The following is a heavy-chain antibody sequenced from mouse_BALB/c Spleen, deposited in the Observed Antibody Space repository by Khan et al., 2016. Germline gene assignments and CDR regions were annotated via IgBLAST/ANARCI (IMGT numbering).Heavy chain of an antibody. D-gene: IGHD1-1*01. V-gene: IGHV14-3*02. CDR3: ARGTVVATDWYFDV. J-gene: IGHJ1*01. CDR1: GFNIKDTY. CDR2: IDPANGNT. Sequence: VQLQQSGAELVKPGASVKLSCTASGFNIKDTYMHWVKQRPEQGLEWIGRIDPANGNTKSDPKFQGKATITADTSSNTAYLQLSSLTSEDTAVYYCARGTVVATDWYFDVWGAGTTVTVSS.